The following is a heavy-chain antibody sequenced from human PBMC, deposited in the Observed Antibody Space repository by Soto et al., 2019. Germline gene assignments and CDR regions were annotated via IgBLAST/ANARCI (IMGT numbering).Heavy chain of an antibody. Sequence: PSETLSLTCVVSGYSISSGWYWGWIRQPRGKGLEWIGRIYTSGSTNYNPSLKSRVTMSVDTSKNQFSLKLSSVTAADTAVYYCARDRKDSSSWYGGDYFDYWGQGTLVTVSS. CDR2: IYTSGST. CDR3: ARDRKDSSSWYGGDYFDY. V-gene: IGHV4-38-2*02. D-gene: IGHD6-13*01. CDR1: GYSISSGWY. J-gene: IGHJ4*02.